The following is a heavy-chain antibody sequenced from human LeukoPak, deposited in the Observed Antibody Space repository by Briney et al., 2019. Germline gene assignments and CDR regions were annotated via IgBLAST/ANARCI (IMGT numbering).Heavy chain of an antibody. CDR3: ARGSPKHDS. CDR1: GGSFSGYN. J-gene: IGHJ5*01. CDR2: INHSGAT. Sequence: PPETLSLTCAVYGGSFSGYNWNWIRQPPGKGLEWIGEINHSGATKYNPSLKSRLTIAVDTSKNQFSPKLKSVSAADTAVYYCARGSPKHDSWGQGTLVIVSS. V-gene: IGHV4-34*01.